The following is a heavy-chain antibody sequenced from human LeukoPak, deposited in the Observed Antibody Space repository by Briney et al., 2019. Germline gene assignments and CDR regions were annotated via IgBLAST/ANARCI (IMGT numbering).Heavy chain of an antibody. CDR2: ISSSGSTI. V-gene: IGHV3-11*01. CDR3: ARVGYSGYDQYYFDY. D-gene: IGHD5-12*01. Sequence: PGGSLRLSCAASGFTFSDYYMSWIRQAPGKGLEWISYISSSGSTIYYADSVKGRFTISRDNAKNSLYLQMNSLRAEDTAVYYCARVGYSGYDQYYFDYWGQETLVTVSS. J-gene: IGHJ4*02. CDR1: GFTFSDYY.